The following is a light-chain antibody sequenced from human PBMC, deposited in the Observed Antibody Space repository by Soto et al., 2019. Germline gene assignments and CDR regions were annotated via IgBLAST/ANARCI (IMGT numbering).Light chain of an antibody. V-gene: IGKV1-39*01. CDR3: QQSYSTPRT. CDR2: AAS. Sequence: DIQMTQSPSSLSASVVDRVTITCRASQSISSYLNWYQQKPGKAPKLLIYAASSLQSGVPSRFSGSGSGTHFTLTISSLQPDDFATYYCQQSYSTPRTFVQGTKVEIK. CDR1: QSISSY. J-gene: IGKJ1*01.